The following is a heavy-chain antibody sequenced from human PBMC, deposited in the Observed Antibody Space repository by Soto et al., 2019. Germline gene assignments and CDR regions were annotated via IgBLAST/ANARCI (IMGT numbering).Heavy chain of an antibody. V-gene: IGHV4-61*01. D-gene: IGHD3-16*01. CDR3: ARDPILIDRLWGFDY. J-gene: IGHJ4*02. CDR2: IYYSGST. CDR1: GGSISSGNFY. Sequence: SETLSLTCTVSGGSISSGNFYWSWIRQPPGKGLEWIGYIYYSGSTNYNPSLKSRVTISVDTSKNQFSLKLSSVTAADTAVYYCARDPILIDRLWGFDYWGQGTLVTVSS.